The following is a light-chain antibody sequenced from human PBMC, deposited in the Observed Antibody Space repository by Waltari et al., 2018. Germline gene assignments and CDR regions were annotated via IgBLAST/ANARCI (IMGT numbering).Light chain of an antibody. V-gene: IGLV1-47*01. J-gene: IGLJ1*01. CDR2: RNN. CDR1: NANLRSHD. CDR3: ASWDDSHYV. Sequence: QSVLTQPPSASETPGQRVTISRSGINANLRSHDLSWYQQLPVTPPTLLIYRNNQRPSGVPDRFSASKSGTSASLAIDGLRSEDEAIYYCASWDDSHYVFGPGTQVTVL.